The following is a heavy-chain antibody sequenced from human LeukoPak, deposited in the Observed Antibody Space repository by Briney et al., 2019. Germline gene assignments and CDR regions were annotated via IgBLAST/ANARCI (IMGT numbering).Heavy chain of an antibody. CDR2: IYHSGST. J-gene: IGHJ4*02. D-gene: IGHD3-10*01. Sequence: PSETLSLTCAVSGGSISSSNWWSWVRQPPGKGLEWIGEIYHSGSTNYNPSLKSRVTISVDKSKNQFSLKLSSVTAADTAVYYCASNSFDYYGSGSYSVDYWGQGTLVTVSS. CDR1: GGSISSSNW. V-gene: IGHV4-4*02. CDR3: ASNSFDYYGSGSYSVDY.